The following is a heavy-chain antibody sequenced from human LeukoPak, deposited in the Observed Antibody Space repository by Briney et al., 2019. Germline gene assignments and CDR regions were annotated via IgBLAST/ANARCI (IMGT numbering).Heavy chain of an antibody. V-gene: IGHV1-18*01. J-gene: IGHJ5*02. Sequence: ASVKVSCKASGYTFTSYGISWVRQAPGQGLEWMGWISAYNGNTNYAQNLLGRVSMTTDTSTSTAYMELRSLRSDDTAVYYCARERGRQLGVDPWGQGTLVTVSS. CDR3: ARERGRQLGVDP. CDR1: GYTFTSYG. CDR2: ISAYNGNT. D-gene: IGHD3-10*01.